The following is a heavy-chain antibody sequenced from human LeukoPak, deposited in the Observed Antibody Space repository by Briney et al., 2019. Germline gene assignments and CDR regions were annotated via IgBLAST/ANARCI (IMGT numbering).Heavy chain of an antibody. V-gene: IGHV4-59*01. CDR2: IYSSGTT. CDR1: DGSISGYY. J-gene: IGHJ4*02. D-gene: IGHD2-8*01. Sequence: SETLSLTCRVSDGSISGYYWSWIRQPPGKGLEWIGYIYSSGTTNYNPSLTSRLTISVDTSENQLFLMLNSVTAADTAIYYCARQPSNTASFDHWGPGILVTVSS. CDR3: ARQPSNTASFDH.